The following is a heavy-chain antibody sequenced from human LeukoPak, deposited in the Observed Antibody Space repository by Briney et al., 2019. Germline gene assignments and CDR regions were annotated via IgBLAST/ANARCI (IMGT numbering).Heavy chain of an antibody. Sequence: GGSLRLSCAASGFTLDDYAMPWVRHAPGKGLEWVSGISWNSGSIGYADSVKGRFTISRDNTKNSLYLQMNSLRAEDTALYYCARVSGSYYQYYFDYWGQGTLVTVSS. CDR3: ARVSGSYYQYYFDY. CDR2: ISWNSGSI. CDR1: GFTLDDYA. V-gene: IGHV3-9*01. J-gene: IGHJ4*02. D-gene: IGHD1-26*01.